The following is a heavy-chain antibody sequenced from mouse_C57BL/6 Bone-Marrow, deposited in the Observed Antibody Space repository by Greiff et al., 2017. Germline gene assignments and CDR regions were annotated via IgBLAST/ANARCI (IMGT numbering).Heavy chain of an antibody. D-gene: IGHD1-1*01. J-gene: IGHJ4*01. CDR1: GYTFTDYY. Sequence: VKLVESGAELVRPGASVKLSCKASGYTFTDYYINWVKQRPGQGLEWIARIYPGSGNTYYNEKFKGKATLTAEKSSSTAYMQLSSLTSEDSAVYFCARYTTVVASFFYYAMDYWGQGTSVTVSS. V-gene: IGHV1-76*01. CDR2: IYPGSGNT. CDR3: ARYTTVVASFFYYAMDY.